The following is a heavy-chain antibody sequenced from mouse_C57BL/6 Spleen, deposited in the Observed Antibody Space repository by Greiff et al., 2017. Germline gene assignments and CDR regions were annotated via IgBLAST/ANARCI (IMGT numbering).Heavy chain of an antibody. CDR3: ARSWPAQAHYFDY. V-gene: IGHV1-82*01. CDR1: GYAFSSSW. D-gene: IGHD3-2*02. J-gene: IGHJ2*01. Sequence: QVQLQQSGPELVKPGASVKISCKASGYAFSSSWLNWVKQRPGKGLEWIGRIYPGDGDTNYNGKFKGKATLTADKSSSTAYMQLSSLTSEDSAVYFCARSWPAQAHYFDYWGQGTTLTVSS. CDR2: IYPGDGDT.